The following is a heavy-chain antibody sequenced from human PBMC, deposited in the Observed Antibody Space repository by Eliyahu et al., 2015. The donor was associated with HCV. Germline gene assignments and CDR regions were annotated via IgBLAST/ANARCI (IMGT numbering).Heavy chain of an antibody. V-gene: IGHV3-74*01. Sequence: VESGGGLVQPGGSLRLSCAASGFTFSNYWMHWVRQAPGKGLVWVSRIYSDGSGTRYADSVKGRFTISRDNAKNTLYLQMKSLRAEDTAVYYCARDFSYGKDVWGQGTTVTVSS. CDR1: GFTFSNYW. CDR2: IYSDGSGT. CDR3: ARDFSYGKDV. J-gene: IGHJ6*02.